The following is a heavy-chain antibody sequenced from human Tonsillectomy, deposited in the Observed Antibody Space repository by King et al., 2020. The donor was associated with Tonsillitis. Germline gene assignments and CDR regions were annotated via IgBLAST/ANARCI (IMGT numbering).Heavy chain of an antibody. V-gene: IGHV3-21*01. Sequence: QLVQSGGSLVKPGGSLRHSCAASRFTFISYTMNWVRQAPGRGLEWVSSISSSSGYIYYADSVRSRFTISRDNAKNSLYLQMNSMIAEDTAVYYCARDGHGISNHYYMDVWGQGTTVTVSS. CDR2: ISSSSGYI. D-gene: IGHD3-3*01. CDR3: ARDGHGISNHYYMDV. J-gene: IGHJ6*02. CDR1: RFTFISYT.